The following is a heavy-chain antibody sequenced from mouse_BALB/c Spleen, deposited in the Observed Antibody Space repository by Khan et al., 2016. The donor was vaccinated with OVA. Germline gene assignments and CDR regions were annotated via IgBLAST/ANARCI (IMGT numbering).Heavy chain of an antibody. CDR1: GYIFTSFW. V-gene: IGHV1S132*01. J-gene: IGHJ4*01. CDR3: ARRAPDDAMDY. CDR2: IYPATGST. D-gene: IGHD3-3*01. Sequence: VQPQESGAEVVRPGASVKLSCKTSGYIFTSFWIQWVKQRSGQGLEWIARIYPATGSTYYNEKFKGKATLTADKSSNTVYMHLSSLKSEDSAVYFCARRAPDDAMDYWGQGTSVTVSS.